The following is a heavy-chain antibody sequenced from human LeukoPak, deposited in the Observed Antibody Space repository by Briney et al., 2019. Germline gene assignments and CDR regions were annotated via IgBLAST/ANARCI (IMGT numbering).Heavy chain of an antibody. CDR1: GFTFSSYG. CDR3: ARPVSGSSGWYYNY. D-gene: IGHD6-19*01. CDR2: INHSGST. V-gene: IGHV4-34*01. Sequence: GSLRLSCAASGFTFSSYGMHWVRQPPGKGLEWIGEINHSGSTNYNPSLKSRVTISVDTSKNQFSLKLSSVTAADTAVYYCARPVSGSSGWYYNYWGQGTLATVSS. J-gene: IGHJ4*02.